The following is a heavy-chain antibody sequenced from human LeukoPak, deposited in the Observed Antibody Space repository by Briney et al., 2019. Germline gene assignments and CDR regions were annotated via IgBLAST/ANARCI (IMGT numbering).Heavy chain of an antibody. J-gene: IGHJ4*02. CDR2: IWYDGSNK. CDR1: GFTFSSYG. D-gene: IGHD4-17*01. V-gene: IGHV3-33*03. Sequence: GGSLRLSCAASGFTFSSYGMHWVRQAPGKGLEWVAVIWYDGSNKYYADSVKGRFTISRDNAKNSLYLQMNSLRDEDTAFYYCAKDRGLYGDYFDYWGRGTLVTVSS. CDR3: AKDRGLYGDYFDY.